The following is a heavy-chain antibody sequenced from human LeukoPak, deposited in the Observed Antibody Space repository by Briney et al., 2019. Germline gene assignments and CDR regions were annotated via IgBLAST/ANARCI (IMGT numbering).Heavy chain of an antibody. CDR2: IRGNGDST. Sequence: PGGSLRLSCAASGFTFTTYAMSWVRQAPGKGLEWVSAIRGNGDSTYYTDSAKGRFTISRDNSKNTVYLQMNSLRAEDTAVYYCAKKRGYGFHSLPMDVWGQGTTVTVSS. J-gene: IGHJ6*02. CDR3: AKKRGYGFHSLPMDV. D-gene: IGHD4-17*01. CDR1: GFTFTTYA. V-gene: IGHV3-23*01.